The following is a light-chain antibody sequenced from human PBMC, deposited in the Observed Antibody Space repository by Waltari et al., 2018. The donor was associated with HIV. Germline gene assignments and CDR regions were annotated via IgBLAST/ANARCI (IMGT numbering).Light chain of an antibody. Sequence: VLIQTPLSPPVTLRQPASLSCRSSQSLVHDNVETYLNWHQQRPGQPPRPLMYEISRRFTGVPYRFSGSGSGTDFTLRISRVEAYDVGVYYCMEATHFPRAFGQGTKLELK. CDR2: EIS. CDR3: MEATHFPRA. CDR1: QSLVHDNVETY. V-gene: IGKV2-24*01. J-gene: IGKJ2*01.